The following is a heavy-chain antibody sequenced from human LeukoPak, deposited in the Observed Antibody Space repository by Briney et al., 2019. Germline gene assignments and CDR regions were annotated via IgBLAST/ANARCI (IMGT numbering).Heavy chain of an antibody. CDR1: GFTFSSYS. CDR2: ISAISSSST. D-gene: IGHD3-3*01. J-gene: IGHJ6*03. V-gene: IGHV3-48*04. CDR3: TRDLRVSHPGQYYYMDV. Sequence: GGSLRLSCAASGFTFSSYSMNWVRQAPGKGLEWVSYISAISSSSTYYADSVKGRFTISRDNAKNSLYLQMNSLKTEDTAVYYCTRDLRVSHPGQYYYMDVWGTGTTVTVSS.